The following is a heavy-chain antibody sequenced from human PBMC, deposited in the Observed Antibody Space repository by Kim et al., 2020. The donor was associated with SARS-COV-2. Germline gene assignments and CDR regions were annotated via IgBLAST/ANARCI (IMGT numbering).Heavy chain of an antibody. V-gene: IGHV3-30*04. J-gene: IGHJ6*02. CDR3: ARDGDCSSTSCYYYYYYGMDV. CDR2: ISYDGSNK. CDR1: GFTFSSYA. Sequence: GGSLRLSCAASGFTFSSYAMHWVRQAPGKGLEWVAVISYDGSNKYYADSVKGRFTISRDNSKNTLYLQMNSLRAEDTAVYYCARDGDCSSTSCYYYYYYGMDVWGQGTTVTVSS. D-gene: IGHD2-2*01.